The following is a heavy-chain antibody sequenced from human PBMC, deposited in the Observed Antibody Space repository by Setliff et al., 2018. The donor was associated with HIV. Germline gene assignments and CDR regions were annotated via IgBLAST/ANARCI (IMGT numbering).Heavy chain of an antibody. CDR1: GFSLTTSGIR. Sequence: GSGPTLVNPTQTLTLTCTFSGFSLTTSGIRVTWVRQPPGKALEWLARIDWEDDKFYSTSLKTRLTISKDTSKNQVVLTMTNMGPLDTATYFCARTYGSASKLDHWGPGTLVTVSS. J-gene: IGHJ4*02. V-gene: IGHV2-70*04. CDR3: ARTYGSASKLDH. D-gene: IGHD3-10*01. CDR2: IDWEDDK.